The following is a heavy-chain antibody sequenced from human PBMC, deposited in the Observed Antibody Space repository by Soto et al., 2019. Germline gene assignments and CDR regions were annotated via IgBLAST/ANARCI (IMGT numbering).Heavy chain of an antibody. D-gene: IGHD2-2*01. CDR1: GFTISSYD. Sequence: QVQREESGRGVVQPGRSLRLSCAASGFTISSYDMHWVRQAPGKGLEWVAVISYDGSNKYYADSVKGRFTISRDNSKNTRYLQMNSLRAEDTAVYFCARARLDTPALDYWGQGTLVTVSS. CDR2: ISYDGSNK. J-gene: IGHJ4*02. V-gene: IGHV3-30-3*01. CDR3: ARARLDTPALDY.